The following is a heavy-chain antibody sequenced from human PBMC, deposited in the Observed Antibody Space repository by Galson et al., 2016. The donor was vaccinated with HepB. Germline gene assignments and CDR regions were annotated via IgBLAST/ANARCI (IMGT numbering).Heavy chain of an antibody. CDR1: GGTYSSYG. CDR2: IIPFFGTT. D-gene: IGHD2-21*02. CDR3: ARSIGTRGDSYFFFHH. V-gene: IGHV1-69*13. Sequence: SVKVSCKASGGTYSSYGISWVRQAPGQGLEWMGGIIPFFGTTLYAQEFQGRLNITADESTNTAYMELSTLRSGDTAFYYCARSIGTRGDSYFFFHHWGQGTLVTVSS. J-gene: IGHJ1*01.